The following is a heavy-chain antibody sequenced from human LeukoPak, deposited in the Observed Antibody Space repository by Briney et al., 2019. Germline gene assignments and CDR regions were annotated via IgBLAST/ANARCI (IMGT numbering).Heavy chain of an antibody. J-gene: IGHJ5*02. CDR2: INHSGST. CDR1: GYSISSGYY. CDR3: ARGGRGHCSSTSCYRRWFDP. D-gene: IGHD2-2*01. Sequence: PSETLSLTCAVSGYSISSGYYWSWIRQPPGKELEWIGEINHSGSTNCNPSLKSRVTISVDTSKNQFSLKLSSVTAADTAVYYCARGGRGHCSSTSCYRRWFDPWGQGTLVTVSS. V-gene: IGHV4-34*01.